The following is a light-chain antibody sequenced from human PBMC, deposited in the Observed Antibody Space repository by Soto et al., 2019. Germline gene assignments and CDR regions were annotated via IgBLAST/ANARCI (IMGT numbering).Light chain of an antibody. V-gene: IGKV3-20*01. CDR3: QQFQCSLRT. Sequence: EIVMTQSPGTLSLSPGETATLSCRASESLTPHSIAWYQQKPGQAPRLLIYGPSGRATGITDRIRGSGSGTDCILTVSGLAPGDFAVYYCQQFQCSLRTFGQGTQVEV. CDR1: ESLTPHS. CDR2: GPS. J-gene: IGKJ1*01.